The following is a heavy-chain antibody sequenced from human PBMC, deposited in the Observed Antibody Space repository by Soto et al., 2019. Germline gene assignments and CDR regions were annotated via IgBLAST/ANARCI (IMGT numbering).Heavy chain of an antibody. CDR1: GFTFDDYA. J-gene: IGHJ4*02. CDR2: ISWNSGKI. Sequence: EVQLVESGGALVQPGRSLRLSCAASGFTFDDYAMHWVRQAPGKGPEWVSGISWNSGKIGYADSVKGRFTISRDNANNSLYLQMNSLRAEDTALYYCAKEIVGAINYWGQGTLVTVSS. V-gene: IGHV3-9*01. CDR3: AKEIVGAINY. D-gene: IGHD1-26*01.